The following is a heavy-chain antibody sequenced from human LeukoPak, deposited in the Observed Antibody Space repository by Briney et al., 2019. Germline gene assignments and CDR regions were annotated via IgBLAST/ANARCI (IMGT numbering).Heavy chain of an antibody. CDR3: ARGFGYCSGGSCYSHYYFDY. CDR2: IYSRGST. CDR1: GFTVSSNS. J-gene: IGHJ4*02. V-gene: IGHV3-53*01. Sequence: GGSLRLSRAASGFTVSSNSMSWVRQAPGKGLEWVSVIYSRGSTSYADSVKGRFTISRDNSKNTLYLQMNSLRAEDTAVYYCARGFGYCSGGSCYSHYYFDYWGQGTLVTVSS. D-gene: IGHD2-15*01.